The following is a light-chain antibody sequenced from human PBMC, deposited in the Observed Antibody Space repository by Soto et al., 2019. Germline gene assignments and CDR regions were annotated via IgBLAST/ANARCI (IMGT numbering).Light chain of an antibody. CDR2: DVS. CDR3: SSYTSSSTSVV. V-gene: IGLV2-14*01. Sequence: QSALTQPASVSGSPGQSITISCTGTSSDVGGYNYVSWYQQHPGKAPKLMIYDVSNRPSGVSTRFSGSKSGNTASLTISGLQAEDDADYYCSSYTSSSTSVVFGGGTKVTVL. J-gene: IGLJ2*01. CDR1: SSDVGGYNY.